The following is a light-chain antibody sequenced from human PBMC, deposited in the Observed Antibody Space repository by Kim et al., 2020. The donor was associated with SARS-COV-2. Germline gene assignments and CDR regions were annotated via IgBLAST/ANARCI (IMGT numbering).Light chain of an antibody. J-gene: IGKJ2*01. CDR3: QQYNNWPRT. CDR1: QSVSIN. CDR2: GAS. V-gene: IGKV3-15*01. Sequence: EIVMTQSPATLSLSPGDRAILSCRARQSVSINLAWYQQKSGQAPRLLIYGASTRATGIPARFSGSGSATDFTLTIDSLQSEDFAVYFCQQYNNWPRTFGQGTKLEI.